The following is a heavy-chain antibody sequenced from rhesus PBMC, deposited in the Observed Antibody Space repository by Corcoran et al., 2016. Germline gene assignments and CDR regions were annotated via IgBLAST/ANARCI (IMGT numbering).Heavy chain of an antibody. D-gene: IGHD1-26*01. CDR1: GGSISGGSG. J-gene: IGHJ4*01. V-gene: IGHV4S7*01. CDR2: IYNNGRET. CDR3: AKGGGTGSTLYFDY. Sequence: QVHLQESGPGLLKPSETLSLTCTVSGGSISGGSGWAWIRQAPGRGLDWIGSIYNNGRETYYNPSLKSRVIISTDTSKNRFSLNLNSVTAADTAVYYCAKGGGTGSTLYFDYWGQGVLVTVSS.